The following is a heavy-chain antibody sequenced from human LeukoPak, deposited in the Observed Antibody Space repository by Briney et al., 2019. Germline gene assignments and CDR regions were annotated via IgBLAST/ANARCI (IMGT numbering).Heavy chain of an antibody. J-gene: IGHJ6*03. CDR1: GYSFTSYW. D-gene: IGHD4-11*01. Sequence: GESLKISCKGSGYSFTSYWIGWVRQMPGKGLEWMGIIYPGDSDTRYSPSFQGQVTISADKSISTAYLQWSSLKASDTAMYYCARESHDYSNLGENYYYYYYMDVWGKGTTVTVSS. V-gene: IGHV5-51*01. CDR3: ARESHDYSNLGENYYYYYYMDV. CDR2: IYPGDSDT.